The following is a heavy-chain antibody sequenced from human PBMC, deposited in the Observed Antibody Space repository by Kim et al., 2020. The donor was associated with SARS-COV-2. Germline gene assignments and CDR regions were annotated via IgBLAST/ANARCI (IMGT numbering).Heavy chain of an antibody. J-gene: IGHJ4*02. CDR3: ARDLEVGATGIDY. V-gene: IGHV1-3*01. Sequence: ASVKVSCKASGYTFTSYAMHWVRQAPGQRLEWMGWINAGNGNTKYSQKFQGRVTITRDTSASTAYMELSSLRSEDTAVYYCARDLEVGATGIDYWGQGTLVTVSS. CDR2: INAGNGNT. CDR1: GYTFTSYA. D-gene: IGHD1-26*01.